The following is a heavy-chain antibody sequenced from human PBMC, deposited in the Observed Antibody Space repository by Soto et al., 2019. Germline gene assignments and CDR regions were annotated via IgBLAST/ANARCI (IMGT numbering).Heavy chain of an antibody. V-gene: IGHV5-51*01. CDR2: IYPGDSDT. CDR1: GYSFTSYW. CDR3: ARQYCSGGSCYDIDFDY. J-gene: IGHJ4*02. D-gene: IGHD2-15*01. Sequence: GESLKISCKGSGYSFTSYWIGWVRQMPGKGLEWMGIIYPGDSDTRYSPSFQGQVTISADKSISTAYLQWSSLKASDTAMYYCARQYCSGGSCYDIDFDYWGQGTLVTVSS.